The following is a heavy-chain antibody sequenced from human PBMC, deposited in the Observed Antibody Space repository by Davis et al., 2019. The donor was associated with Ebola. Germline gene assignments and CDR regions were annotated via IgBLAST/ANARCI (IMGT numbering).Heavy chain of an antibody. CDR1: GATVANNNAA. J-gene: IGHJ6*02. CDR3: VRDSHLDV. CDR2: TYYRSKWYH. Sequence: SETLSLTCALSGATVANNNAAWNWIRQSPSSGLEWLGMTYYRSKWYHDYAVSVKSRITINADVSKNHLSLPLESVTPEDTAVYYCVRDSHLDVWGQGTTVTVS. V-gene: IGHV6-1*01.